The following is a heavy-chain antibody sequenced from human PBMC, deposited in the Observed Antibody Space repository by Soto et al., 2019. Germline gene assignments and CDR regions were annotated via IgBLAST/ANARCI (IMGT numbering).Heavy chain of an antibody. V-gene: IGHV4-34*01. Sequence: PSETLSLTCGVYGGSFSGYHWSWIRQTPGKGLEWIGQINHTGHVNYNPSLKSRVTLSVDTSKKQFSLRLSPVTAADTAVYYCSRGLITGSHYSGGWYYFDSWGQGTQVTVSS. CDR2: INHTGHV. J-gene: IGHJ4*02. D-gene: IGHD6-19*01. CDR3: SRGLITGSHYSGGWYYFDS. CDR1: GGSFSGYH.